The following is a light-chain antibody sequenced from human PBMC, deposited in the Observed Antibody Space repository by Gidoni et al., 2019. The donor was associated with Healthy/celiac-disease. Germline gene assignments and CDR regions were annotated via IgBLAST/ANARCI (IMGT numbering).Light chain of an antibody. CDR2: KAS. V-gene: IGKV1-5*03. Sequence: DIQMTQSPSTLSASVGDRVTITCRASQSISSWLAWYQQKPGKAPKLLIYKASSLESGVPSRFSGSGSGTEFTLTISSLQPDDFATYYCQQYNSYSAGTFGGGTKVEIK. CDR1: QSISSW. J-gene: IGKJ4*01. CDR3: QQYNSYSAGT.